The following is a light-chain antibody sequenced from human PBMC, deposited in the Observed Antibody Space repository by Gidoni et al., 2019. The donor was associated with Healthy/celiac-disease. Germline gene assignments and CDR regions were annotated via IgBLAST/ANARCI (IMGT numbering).Light chain of an antibody. CDR3: QQYYSYPPT. Sequence: AIRMTQSPSSFSASTGDRVTIPCRASQCISSYLAWYQQKPWKAPKLLIYAASTLQSGVPSRFSGSGSGTDFTLTISCLQSEDFATYYCQQYYSYPPTFGQGTKVEIK. J-gene: IGKJ1*01. CDR1: QCISSY. V-gene: IGKV1-8*01. CDR2: AAS.